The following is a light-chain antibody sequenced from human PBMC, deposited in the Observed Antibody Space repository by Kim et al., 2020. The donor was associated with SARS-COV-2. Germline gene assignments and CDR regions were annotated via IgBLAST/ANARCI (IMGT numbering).Light chain of an antibody. CDR1: GSDVGGYNY. CDR3: SSFTSSNTWV. J-gene: IGLJ3*02. V-gene: IGLV2-14*03. CDR2: DVS. Sequence: QSALTQPASVSGSPGQSITISCTGTGSDVGGYNYVSWYQQHPGKAPKLMVYDVSNRPSGVSNRFSGSKSGNTASLIISGLQAEDEADYYCSSFTSSNTWVFGGGTQLTVL.